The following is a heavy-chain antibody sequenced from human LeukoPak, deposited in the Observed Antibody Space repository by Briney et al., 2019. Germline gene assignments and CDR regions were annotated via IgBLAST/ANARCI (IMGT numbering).Heavy chain of an antibody. J-gene: IGHJ4*02. CDR3: ARNRSLTTTLGFDH. CDR2: IYHSGST. V-gene: IGHV4-38-2*01. D-gene: IGHD4-11*01. CDR1: GYSIRSGDY. Sequence: KPSETLSLTCAVSGYSIRSGDYWGWIRQSPGKGLEWIGSIYHSGSTHYNPSLKSRVTISVDTSKNQFSLMLSSVTAADTAVYYCARNRSLTTTLGFDHWGQGTLVTVSS.